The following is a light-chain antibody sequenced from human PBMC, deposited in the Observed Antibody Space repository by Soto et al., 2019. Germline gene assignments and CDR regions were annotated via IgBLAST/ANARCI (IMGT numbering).Light chain of an antibody. V-gene: IGKV3-20*01. Sequence: EIVLTQSPGTLSLSPGERATLSCRASQSISSSYLAWYQQKPGQAPRLLIYGASIRATGIPDRFSGSGSATDFTLTISRLEPEDFAVYYCQQYGNSPPLTFGGGTKVDIK. J-gene: IGKJ4*01. CDR3: QQYGNSPPLT. CDR2: GAS. CDR1: QSISSSY.